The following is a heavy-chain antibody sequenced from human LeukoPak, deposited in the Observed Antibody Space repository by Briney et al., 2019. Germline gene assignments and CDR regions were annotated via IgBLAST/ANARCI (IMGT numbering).Heavy chain of an antibody. V-gene: IGHV4-38-2*02. Sequence: SETLSLTCTVSGYSISSGYYWGWIRQPPGKGLEWIGSIYHSGSTYYSPSLKSRVTISVDTSKNQFSLKLSSVTAADTAVYYCARDLSSSGGGGWFDPWGQGTLVTVSS. D-gene: IGHD6-6*01. CDR1: GYSISSGYY. CDR2: IYHSGST. J-gene: IGHJ5*02. CDR3: ARDLSSSGGGGWFDP.